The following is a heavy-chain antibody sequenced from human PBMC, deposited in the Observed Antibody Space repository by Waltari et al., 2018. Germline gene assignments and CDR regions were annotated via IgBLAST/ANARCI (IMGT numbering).Heavy chain of an antibody. CDR1: CYPFPNYG. D-gene: IGHD4-17*01. V-gene: IGHV5-51*01. J-gene: IGHJ4*01. Sequence: VQLVQSGAEAKKPGESMKISCKGSCYPFPNYGIDWVRQMPRKDLEWLDVIYPDDSTTTYSPSFQGQITIAVDKSINTAYLQWSSLKASDTAIYYCARHVRGLYGDYENWGQGTLVTVSS. CDR3: ARHVRGLYGDYEN. CDR2: IYPDDSTT.